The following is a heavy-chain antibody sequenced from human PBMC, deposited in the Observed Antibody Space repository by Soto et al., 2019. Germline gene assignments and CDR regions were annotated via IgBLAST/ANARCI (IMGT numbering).Heavy chain of an antibody. CDR1: GGSVSSGIFY. J-gene: IGHJ5*02. CDR2: IYYSGST. D-gene: IGHD3-22*01. V-gene: IGHV4-61*01. Sequence: SETLSLTCTVSGGSVSSGIFYWNWIRQPPGKGLEWIGYIYYSGSTNYNPSLKSRVTISVDTSKNQFSLKLSSVTAADTAVYYCAREPYDSSGYYDMWFDPWGQGTLVTVSS. CDR3: AREPYDSSGYYDMWFDP.